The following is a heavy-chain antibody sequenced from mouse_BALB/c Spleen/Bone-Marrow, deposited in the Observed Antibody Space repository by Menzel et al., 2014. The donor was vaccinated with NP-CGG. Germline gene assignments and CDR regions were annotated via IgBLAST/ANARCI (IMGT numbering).Heavy chain of an antibody. V-gene: IGHV5-9*02. CDR3: VRRVQLDY. Sequence: EVQLVESGGGLVKPGGSLKLSCAASGFAFSSYDMSWVRQTPEKRLEWVATISSGGSYTYYPDSVKGRFTISRDNARNTLYLQMSSLRSEDTALYYCVRRVQLDYWGQGTTLTASS. CDR2: ISSGGSYT. CDR1: GFAFSSYD. J-gene: IGHJ2*01.